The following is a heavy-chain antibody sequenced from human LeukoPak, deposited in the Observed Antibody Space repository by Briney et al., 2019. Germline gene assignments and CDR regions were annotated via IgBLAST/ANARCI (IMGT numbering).Heavy chain of an antibody. CDR2: IYPGDSDT. CDR1: GYMFSNYW. CDR3: ARRDGYNSAVDY. Sequence: LGESLKISCKGSGYMFSNYWIGWVRQMPGKGLEWMGIIYPGDSDTRYSPSFQGQVTISVDKSINTAYLQWSSLKASDTAMYYCARRDGYNSAVDYWGQGTLVTVSS. D-gene: IGHD5-24*01. V-gene: IGHV5-51*01. J-gene: IGHJ4*02.